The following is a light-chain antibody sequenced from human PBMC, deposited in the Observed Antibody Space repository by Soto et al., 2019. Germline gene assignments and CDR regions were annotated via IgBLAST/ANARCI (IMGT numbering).Light chain of an antibody. Sequence: DIQMTQSPSSLSASVGDRVTITCRASQSISSYLNWYQQKPGKAPKLLIYAASSLQSGVPSRFSGSGSGTDFTLTISSLQPEDFETYYCQQSYSTPHTVGGGTKVEIK. CDR1: QSISSY. CDR2: AAS. J-gene: IGKJ4*01. CDR3: QQSYSTPHT. V-gene: IGKV1-39*01.